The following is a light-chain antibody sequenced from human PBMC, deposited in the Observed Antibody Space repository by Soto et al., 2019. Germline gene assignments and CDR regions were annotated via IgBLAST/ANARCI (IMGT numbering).Light chain of an antibody. V-gene: IGKV3-11*01. CDR2: DTA. CDR1: ERMSSAY. CDR3: QQRYNWWA. Sequence: VLTQSRGTLSLSRGGRAMPSSLASERMSSAYLGWYLQNPGQAPRLLIYDTANRAASIPPRFSGSGSGTVFTLTISSLEPEDFGVYYCQQRYNWWAVGQGTKVDI. J-gene: IGKJ1*01.